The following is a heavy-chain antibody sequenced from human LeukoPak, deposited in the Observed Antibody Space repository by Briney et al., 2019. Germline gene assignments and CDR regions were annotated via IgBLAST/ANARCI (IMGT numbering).Heavy chain of an antibody. CDR3: AREEYYYGSGSYYRGFDP. CDR2: INHSGST. V-gene: IGHV4-4*02. D-gene: IGHD3-10*01. Sequence: SETLSLTCTVSGGSISSSNWWSWVRQPPGKGLEWIGEINHSGSTNYNPSLKSRVTISVDTSRKQFFLKLSSVTAADTAVYYCAREEYYYGSGSYYRGFDPWGQGTLVTVSS. CDR1: GGSISSSNW. J-gene: IGHJ5*02.